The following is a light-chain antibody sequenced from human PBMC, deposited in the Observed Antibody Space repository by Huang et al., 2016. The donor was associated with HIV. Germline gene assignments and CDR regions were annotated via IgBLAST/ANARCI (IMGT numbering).Light chain of an antibody. Sequence: EIEMTQSPVTLSVSPGERATLSCRASQSVSSNLAWYQQKPGQAPRHLIYGASTRATGIPARFSGSGSGTEFTLTISSLQSEDFAVYYCQQYNNWPRGTFGQGTKVDIK. CDR3: QQYNNWPRGT. J-gene: IGKJ1*01. V-gene: IGKV3-15*01. CDR1: QSVSSN. CDR2: GAS.